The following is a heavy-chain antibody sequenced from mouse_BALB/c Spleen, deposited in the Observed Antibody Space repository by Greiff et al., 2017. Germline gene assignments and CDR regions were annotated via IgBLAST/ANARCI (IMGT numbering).Heavy chain of an antibody. J-gene: IGHJ2*01. CDR3: ARWPSGDY. V-gene: IGHV1S81*02. CDR1: GYTFTSYW. Sequence: QVQLQQPGAELVKPGASVKLSCKASGYTFTSYWMHWVKQRPGQGLEWIGEINPSNGRTNYNEKFKSKATLTVDKSSSTAYMQLSSLTSEDSAVYYCARWPSGDYWGQGTTLTVSS. D-gene: IGHD3-2*02. CDR2: INPSNGRT.